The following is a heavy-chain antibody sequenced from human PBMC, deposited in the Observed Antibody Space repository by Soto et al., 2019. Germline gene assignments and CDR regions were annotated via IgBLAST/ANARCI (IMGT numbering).Heavy chain of an antibody. J-gene: IGHJ4*02. V-gene: IGHV4-30-4*01. D-gene: IGHD3-10*01. CDR1: GGSISSGDYY. Sequence: QVQLQESGPGLVKPSQTLSLTCTVSGGSISSGDYYWSWIRQTPGKGLEWIGYIYYSGSTYYNPSLKSRVTISVYTAKNQFSLKLSSVTAADTAVYYCARAQGSGFLVSWGQGTLVTVSS. CDR3: ARAQGSGFLVS. CDR2: IYYSGST.